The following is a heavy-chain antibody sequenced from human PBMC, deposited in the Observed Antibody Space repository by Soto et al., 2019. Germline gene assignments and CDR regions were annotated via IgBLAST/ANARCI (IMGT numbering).Heavy chain of an antibody. CDR1: GFTFSSYW. J-gene: IGHJ1*01. V-gene: IGHV3-7*03. Sequence: LRLSCAASGFTFSSYWMSWVRQAPGKGLEWVANIKQDGSEKYYVDTVKGRFTISRDNAKNSLYLQMNSRRAADTAVYYCARGGSSKWLRIFHHWGQGTLVTVSS. D-gene: IGHD5-12*01. CDR3: ARGGSSKWLRIFHH. CDR2: IKQDGSEK.